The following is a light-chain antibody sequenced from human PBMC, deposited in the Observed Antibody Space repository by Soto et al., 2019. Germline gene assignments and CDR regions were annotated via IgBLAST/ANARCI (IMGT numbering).Light chain of an antibody. CDR1: SSDIGTYDH. J-gene: IGLJ1*01. CDR3: CSYTTGSTLV. CDR2: EVY. V-gene: IGLV2-14*01. Sequence: QSALTQPASVSGSPGQSITISCTGTSSDIGTYDHVSWYQQHPGKAPQLIIYEVYKRASGLSNRFSGSKSGNTASLTISGLQAEDEADYYCCSYTTGSTLVFGTGTKLTVL.